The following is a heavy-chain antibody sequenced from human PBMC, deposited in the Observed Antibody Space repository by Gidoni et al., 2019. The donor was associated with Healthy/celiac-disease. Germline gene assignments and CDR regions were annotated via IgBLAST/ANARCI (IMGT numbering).Heavy chain of an antibody. D-gene: IGHD6-13*01. V-gene: IGHV3-9*01. J-gene: IGHJ4*02. CDR1: GFPFDDYA. CDR2: ISWNSGSI. CDR3: AKDREAVAAAGIDY. Sequence: EVQLVECGVGLVQPGRSLRLSCAASGFPFDDYAMHWVRQAPGKGLEWVSGISWNSGSIGYADSVKGRFTISRDNAKNSLYLQMNSLRPEDTALYYCAKDREAVAAAGIDYWGQGTLVTVSS.